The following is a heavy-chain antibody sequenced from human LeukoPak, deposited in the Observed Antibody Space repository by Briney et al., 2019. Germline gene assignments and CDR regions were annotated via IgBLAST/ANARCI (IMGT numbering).Heavy chain of an antibody. V-gene: IGHV3-30*18. Sequence: GGSLRLSCAASGFTFSNFGLHWVRQAPGKGLEWVALISYDGSNKYYADSVKGRFTISRDNSKNTLYLQMNSLRAEDTAVYYCAKRFLGTIDYWGQGTLVTVSS. J-gene: IGHJ4*02. D-gene: IGHD3-3*01. CDR1: GFTFSNFG. CDR2: ISYDGSNK. CDR3: AKRFLGTIDY.